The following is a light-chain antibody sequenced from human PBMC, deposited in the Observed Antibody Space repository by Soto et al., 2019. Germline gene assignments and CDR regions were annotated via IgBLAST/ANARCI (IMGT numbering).Light chain of an antibody. J-gene: IGLJ3*02. Sequence: QPVLTHPPSVSGAPRQRVTISCTGSSSNIGAGYDVHWYQQLPGTAPKLLIYGNSNRPSGVPDRFSGSKSGTSASLAITGLQAEDEADYYCQSYDSSLSALFGGGTKLTVL. CDR3: QSYDSSLSAL. CDR2: GNS. V-gene: IGLV1-40*01. CDR1: SSNIGAGYD.